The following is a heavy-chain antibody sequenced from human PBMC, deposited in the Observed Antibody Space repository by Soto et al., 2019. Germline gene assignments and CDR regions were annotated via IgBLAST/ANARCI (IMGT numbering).Heavy chain of an antibody. V-gene: IGHV3-23*01. D-gene: IGHD5-18*01. CDR1: GFTFSSYA. Sequence: GGSLRLSCAASGFTFSSYAMSWVRQAPGKGLEWVSAISGSGGSTYYADSVKGRFTISRDNSKNTLYLQMKSLRAEDTALYYCAKGDTTMITDYYAMDVWGQGTTVTVSS. CDR2: ISGSGGST. CDR3: AKGDTTMITDYYAMDV. J-gene: IGHJ6*02.